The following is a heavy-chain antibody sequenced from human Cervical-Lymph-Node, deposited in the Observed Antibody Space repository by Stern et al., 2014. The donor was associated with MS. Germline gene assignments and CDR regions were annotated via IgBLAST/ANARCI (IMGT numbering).Heavy chain of an antibody. CDR3: ARGIVTNRPAATLHNLFDP. CDR1: GGTFSSSYA. Sequence: VHLVESGAEVKKPGSSVNVSCKASGGTFSSSYAVSWVRQAPGQGLEWMGRTIPMFGLANYAQKFQTRLTITADKSSSTVYMRLSSLTSEDTALYYCARGIVTNRPAATLHNLFDPWGQGTLVTVSS. CDR2: TIPMFGLA. D-gene: IGHD2-15*01. J-gene: IGHJ5*02. V-gene: IGHV1-69*09.